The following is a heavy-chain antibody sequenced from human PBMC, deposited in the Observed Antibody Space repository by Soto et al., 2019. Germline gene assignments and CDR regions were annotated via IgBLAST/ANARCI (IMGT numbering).Heavy chain of an antibody. CDR2: IVPILGTA. V-gene: IGHV1-69*13. D-gene: IGHD6-13*01. CDR3: ARGGYISSWRFDY. Sequence: GASVKVSCKASGGTVSSFAIKWVRQAPGQGLEWMGGIVPILGTAYYAQNFQGRVTITADESTSTAFMELTGLRSEDTAVYFCARGGYISSWRFDYWGQGTLVTV. CDR1: GGTVSSFA. J-gene: IGHJ4*02.